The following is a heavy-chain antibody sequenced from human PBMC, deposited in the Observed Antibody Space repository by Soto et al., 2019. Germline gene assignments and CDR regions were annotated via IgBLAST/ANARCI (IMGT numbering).Heavy chain of an antibody. Sequence: PETLRLRCTGSGGSIRSRARGWIRQPPGKGLEWIGYIYYSGSTNYNPSLKSRVTISVDTSKNQFSLKLSSVTAADTAVYYCARRYGSAIDYWGQGTLVTVS. CDR3: ARRYGSAIDY. D-gene: IGHD1-26*01. CDR1: GGSIRSRA. V-gene: IGHV4-59*08. J-gene: IGHJ4*02. CDR2: IYYSGST.